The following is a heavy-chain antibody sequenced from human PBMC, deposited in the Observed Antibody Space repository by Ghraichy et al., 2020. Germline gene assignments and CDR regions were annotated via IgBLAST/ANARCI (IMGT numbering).Heavy chain of an antibody. CDR3: ARLHRYYYYYYMDV. CDR1: GGSFSGYY. Sequence: ESLNISCAVYGGSFSGYYWSWIRQPPGKGLEWIGEINHSGSTNYNPSLKSRVTISVDTSKNQFSLKLSSVTAADTAVYYCARLHRYYYYYYMDVWGKGTTVTVSS. V-gene: IGHV4-34*01. CDR2: INHSGST. J-gene: IGHJ6*03.